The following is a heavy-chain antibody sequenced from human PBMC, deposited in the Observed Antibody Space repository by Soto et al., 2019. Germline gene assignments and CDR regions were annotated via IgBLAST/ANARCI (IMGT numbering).Heavy chain of an antibody. V-gene: IGHV1-3*01. CDR3: ARAYGSGSYYKASFNY. J-gene: IGHJ4*02. Sequence: ASVKVSCKASGYTFTSYAMHWVRQAPGQRLEWMGWINAGNGNTKYSQKFQGRVTITRDTSASTAYMELSSLRSEDTAVYYCARAYGSGSYYKASFNYWGQGTLVTVSS. D-gene: IGHD3-10*01. CDR2: INAGNGNT. CDR1: GYTFTSYA.